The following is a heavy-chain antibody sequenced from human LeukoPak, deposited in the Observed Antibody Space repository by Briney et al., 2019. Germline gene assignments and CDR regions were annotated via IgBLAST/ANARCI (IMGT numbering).Heavy chain of an antibody. D-gene: IGHD6-19*01. J-gene: IGHJ5*02. CDR2: ISSSISYI. CDR3: ARDRREQWLANNWFDP. Sequence: GGSLRLSCAASGFTFSSYSMNWVRQAPGKGLEWVSSISSSISYIYYADSVKGRFTISRDNAKNSLYLKMNSLRAEDTAVYYCARDRREQWLANNWFDPWGQGTLVTVSS. CDR1: GFTFSSYS. V-gene: IGHV3-21*01.